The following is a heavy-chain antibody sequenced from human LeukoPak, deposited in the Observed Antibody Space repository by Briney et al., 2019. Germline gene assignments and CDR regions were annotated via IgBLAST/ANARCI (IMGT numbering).Heavy chain of an antibody. J-gene: IGHJ5*02. CDR2: ISGSGGST. CDR3: AKGSGINHYHWSDP. D-gene: IGHD1-14*01. CDR1: GFTFSSYT. V-gene: IGHV3-23*01. Sequence: GGSLRLSCAASGFTFSSYTMSWVRQAPGKGLEWVSAISGSGGSTYYADSVRGRFTISRDNSKNTLYLQMDSLRAEDTALYYCAKGSGINHYHWSDPWGQGTLVTVSS.